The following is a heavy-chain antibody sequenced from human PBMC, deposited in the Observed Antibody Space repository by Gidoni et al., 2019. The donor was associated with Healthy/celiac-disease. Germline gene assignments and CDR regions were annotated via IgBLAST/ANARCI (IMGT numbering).Heavy chain of an antibody. V-gene: IGHV4-39*01. CDR3: ARQGPTIVLMVLLDVGWFDP. J-gene: IGHJ5*02. D-gene: IGHD2-8*01. Sequence: QLQLQESGPGLVKPSETLSPTCTVSGGSIRSSSSYWGWIRQPPGKGLEWIGSIYYSGSTYYNPSLKSRVTISVDTSKNQFSLKLSSVTAADTAVYYCARQGPTIVLMVLLDVGWFDPWGQGTLVTVSS. CDR1: GGSIRSSSSY. CDR2: IYYSGST.